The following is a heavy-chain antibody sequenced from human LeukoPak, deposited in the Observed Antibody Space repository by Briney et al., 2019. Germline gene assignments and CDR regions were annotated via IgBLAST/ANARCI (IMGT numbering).Heavy chain of an antibody. D-gene: IGHD1-26*01. V-gene: IGHV5-51*01. CDR1: GYTFTNYW. J-gene: IGHJ4*02. Sequence: GESLKISCKGSGYTFTNYWIGWVRQMPGKGLEFMGIIYPGDSDTRYSPSFQGQVTISVDKSINTAYLQWSSLKASDTAMYYCARLWYSGSPFDYWGQGTLVTVSS. CDR2: IYPGDSDT. CDR3: ARLWYSGSPFDY.